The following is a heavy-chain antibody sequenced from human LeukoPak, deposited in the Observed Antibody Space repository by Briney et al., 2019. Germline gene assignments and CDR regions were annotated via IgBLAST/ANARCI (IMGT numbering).Heavy chain of an antibody. D-gene: IGHD1-26*01. Sequence: ASVKVSCKASGYTFTSYYMHWVRQAPGQGLEWMGRINPNSGGTNYAQKFQGRVTMTRDTSISTAYMELSRLRSDDTAVYYCARDLVGWELLPSDAFDIWGQGTMVTVSS. J-gene: IGHJ3*02. CDR1: GYTFTSYY. CDR2: INPNSGGT. CDR3: ARDLVGWELLPSDAFDI. V-gene: IGHV1-2*06.